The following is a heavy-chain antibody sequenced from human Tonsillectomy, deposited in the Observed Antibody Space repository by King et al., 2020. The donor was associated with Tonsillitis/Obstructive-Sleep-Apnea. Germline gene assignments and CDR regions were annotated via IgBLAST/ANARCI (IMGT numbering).Heavy chain of an antibody. V-gene: IGHV4-39*07. CDR1: GVSISTSSSSYY. CDR3: ARAPDY. J-gene: IGHJ4*02. Sequence: QLQESGPGLVKPSETLSLTCTVSGVSISTSSSSYYWGWIRQSPGKGLESIGSIYSSGSTYYNPPLKSRVTISVDTSKNQFSLKLSSVTAADTAVYYCARAPDYWGQGTLVTVSS. CDR2: IYSSGST.